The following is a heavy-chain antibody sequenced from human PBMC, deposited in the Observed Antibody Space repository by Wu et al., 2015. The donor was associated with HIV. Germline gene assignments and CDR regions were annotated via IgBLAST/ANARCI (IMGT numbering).Heavy chain of an antibody. D-gene: IGHD3-9*01. CDR3: AREGYDILTGYYVGY. Sequence: QGQVVQSGAEVKKPGASVKVSCKASGYTFTGYYMHWVRQAPGQGLEWMGWINPNSGGTNYAQKFQGRVTMTRDTSISTAYMELSRLRSDDTAVYYCAREGYDILTGYYVGYWGQGTLVTVSS. V-gene: IGHV1-2*02. CDR2: INPNSGGT. CDR1: GYTFTGYY. J-gene: IGHJ4*02.